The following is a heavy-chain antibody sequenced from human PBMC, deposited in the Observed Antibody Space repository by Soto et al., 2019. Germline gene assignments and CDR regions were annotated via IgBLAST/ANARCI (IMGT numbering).Heavy chain of an antibody. Sequence: GGSLRLSCAASGFTFSSYAMSWVRQAPGKGLEWVSAISGSGGSTYYADSVKGRFTISRDNSKNTLYLQMNSLRAEDTAVYYCAKDYSDYGDYGGFSPWGGAFDIWGQGTMVTVSS. D-gene: IGHD4-17*01. V-gene: IGHV3-23*01. CDR3: AKDYSDYGDYGGFSPWGGAFDI. CDR1: GFTFSSYA. J-gene: IGHJ3*02. CDR2: ISGSGGST.